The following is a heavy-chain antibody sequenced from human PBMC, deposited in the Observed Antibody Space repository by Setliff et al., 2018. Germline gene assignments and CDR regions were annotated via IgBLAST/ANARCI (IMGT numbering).Heavy chain of an antibody. D-gene: IGHD6-19*01. V-gene: IGHV4-39*07. Sequence: SETLSLTCSVSGASISTTYYYWDWIRQSPEKGLEWIGEINHSGNTNYNPSLKSRVTISVDKSTNQFSLKLNSVTAADTAVYYCVRTDYSDGRYSMDVWGKGTTVTVSS. J-gene: IGHJ6*03. CDR1: GASISTTYYY. CDR2: INHSGNT. CDR3: VRTDYSDGRYSMDV.